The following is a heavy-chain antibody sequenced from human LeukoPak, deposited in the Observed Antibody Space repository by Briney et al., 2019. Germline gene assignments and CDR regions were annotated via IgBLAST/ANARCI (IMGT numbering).Heavy chain of an antibody. CDR2: IYHTGST. J-gene: IGHJ4*02. V-gene: IGHV4-30-2*01. CDR3: ARTDGDYGVDY. CDR1: GGSISIGGYS. D-gene: IGHD4-17*01. Sequence: PSQTLSLTCAVSGGSISIGGYSWSWIRQPPGKGLEWIGYIYHTGSTYYNPSLKSRVTISVDRSKNQFSLKLSSVTAADTAVYYCARTDGDYGVDYWGQGTLVTVSS.